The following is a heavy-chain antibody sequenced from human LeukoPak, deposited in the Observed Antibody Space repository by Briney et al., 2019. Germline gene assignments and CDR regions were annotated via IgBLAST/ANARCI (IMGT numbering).Heavy chain of an antibody. D-gene: IGHD6-13*01. V-gene: IGHV1-2*02. J-gene: IGHJ5*02. CDR3: ARAGMAAANWFDP. Sequence: ASVKVSCKASGYTFTGYYMHWVRQAPGQGLEWMGWINPNSGGTNYAQKFQGRVTMTRDTSISTAYTELSRLRSDDTAVYYCARAGMAAANWFDPWGQGTLVTVSS. CDR1: GYTFTGYY. CDR2: INPNSGGT.